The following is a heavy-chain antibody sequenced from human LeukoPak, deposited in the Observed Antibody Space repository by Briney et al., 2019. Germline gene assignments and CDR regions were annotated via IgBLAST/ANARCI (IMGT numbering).Heavy chain of an antibody. V-gene: IGHV3-33*01. CDR2: IWYDGSNK. D-gene: IGHD4/OR15-4a*01. Sequence: GGSLRLSCAASGFTFSSYGMHWVRQAPGKGLEWVAVIWYDGSNKYYADSVKGRFTISRDNSKNTLYLQMNSLRAEDTAVYYCARVEAKYYYYDMDVWGQGTTVSVSS. CDR1: GFTFSSYG. CDR3: ARVEAKYYYYDMDV. J-gene: IGHJ6*02.